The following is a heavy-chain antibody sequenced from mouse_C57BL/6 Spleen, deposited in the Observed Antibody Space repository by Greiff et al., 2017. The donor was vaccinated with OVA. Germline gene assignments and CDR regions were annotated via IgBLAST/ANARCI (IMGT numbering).Heavy chain of an antibody. CDR1: GYSFTSYY. V-gene: IGHV1-66*01. CDR2: IYPGSGNT. J-gene: IGHJ3*01. Sequence: VQLQQSGPELVKPGASVKISCKASGYSFTSYYIHWVKQRPGQGLEWIGWIYPGSGNTKYNEKFKGKATLTADTSSSTAYMQLSSLTSEDSAVYYCARNYGSSSWFAYWGQGTLVTVSA. CDR3: ARNYGSSSWFAY. D-gene: IGHD1-1*01.